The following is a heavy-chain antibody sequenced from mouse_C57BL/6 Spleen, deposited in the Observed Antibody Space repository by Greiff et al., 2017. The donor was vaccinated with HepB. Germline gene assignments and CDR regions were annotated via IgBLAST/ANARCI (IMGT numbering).Heavy chain of an antibody. D-gene: IGHD2-2*01. Sequence: EVKLMESGPGLVKPSQSLSLTCSVTGYSITSGYYWNWIRQFPGNKLEWMGYISYDGSNNYNPSLKNRISITRDTSKNQFFLKLNSVTTEDTATYYCARGATMVTRFAYWGQGTLVTVSA. CDR3: ARGATMVTRFAY. J-gene: IGHJ3*01. V-gene: IGHV3-6*01. CDR1: GYSITSGYY. CDR2: ISYDGSN.